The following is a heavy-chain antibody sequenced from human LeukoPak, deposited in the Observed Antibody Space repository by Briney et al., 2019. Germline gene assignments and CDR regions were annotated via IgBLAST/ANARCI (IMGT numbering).Heavy chain of an antibody. V-gene: IGHV4-4*07. CDR3: ARKATAATYFDY. J-gene: IGHJ4*02. D-gene: IGHD2-15*01. Sequence: SETLSLTCTVSGGSISSYYWSWIRQPVGKGLEWIGRIYTSGFTNYNPSLKSRVTMSVDTSKNQFSLKLTSVTAADTAVYFCARKATAATYFDYWGQGTLVTVSS. CDR2: IYTSGFT. CDR1: GGSISSYY.